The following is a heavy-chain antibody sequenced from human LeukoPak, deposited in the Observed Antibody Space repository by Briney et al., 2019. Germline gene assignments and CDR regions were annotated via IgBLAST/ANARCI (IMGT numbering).Heavy chain of an antibody. D-gene: IGHD3-10*01. J-gene: IGHJ4*02. CDR3: AKSPYPLRVAAPFGDYFDY. Sequence: PGGSLRLSCAASGFTFSSYGMHWVRQAPGKGLEWVAVISYDGSNKYYADSVKGRFTISRDNSKNTLYLQMNSLRAEDTAVYYCAKSPYPLRVAAPFGDYFDYWGQGTLVTASS. V-gene: IGHV3-30*18. CDR1: GFTFSSYG. CDR2: ISYDGSNK.